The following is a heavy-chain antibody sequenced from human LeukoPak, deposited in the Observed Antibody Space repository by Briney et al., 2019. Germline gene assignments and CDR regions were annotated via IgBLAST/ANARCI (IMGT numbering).Heavy chain of an antibody. V-gene: IGHV4-59*13. CDR1: GGSISSYY. CDR2: IYYSGST. CDR3: ARDVGGTANFDY. J-gene: IGHJ4*02. D-gene: IGHD2-21*02. Sequence: PSETLSLTCSVSGGSISSYYWSWIRQPPGKGLEGIGYIYYSGSTNYNPSLKSRVTISVDTSKNQFSLKLSSVTAADTAVYYCARDVGGTANFDYWGQGTLATVSS.